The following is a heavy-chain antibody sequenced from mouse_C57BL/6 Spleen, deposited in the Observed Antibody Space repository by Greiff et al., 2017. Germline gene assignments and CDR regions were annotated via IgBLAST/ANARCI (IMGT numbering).Heavy chain of an antibody. CDR3: ARRYYYGSSYWYCDV. V-gene: IGHV1-78*01. J-gene: IGHJ1*03. D-gene: IGHD1-1*01. CDR2: ISPSDGST. Sequence: QVQLQQSDAELVKPGASVKISCKVSGYTFTDHTIHWMKQRPEQGLEWIGYISPSDGSTKYNEKFKGKATLTADKSSSTAYMQLNSLTSEDSAVYFCARRYYYGSSYWYCDVWGTGTTVTVSS. CDR1: GYTFTDHT.